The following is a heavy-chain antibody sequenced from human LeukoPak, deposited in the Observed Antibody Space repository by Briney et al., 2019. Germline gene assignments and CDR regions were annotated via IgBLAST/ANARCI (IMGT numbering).Heavy chain of an antibody. CDR3: ARRNGVGALDY. V-gene: IGHV4-39*01. CDR1: GASLSTSPYY. Sequence: SETLSLTCSVSGASLSTSPYYWGWIRQPPGKGLEWIGNIYYTGSTYYNVSLNSRVTISVDTSKNQFSLKLSSVTAADTAVYYCARRNGVGALDYWGQGTLVTVSS. CDR2: IYYTGST. J-gene: IGHJ4*02. D-gene: IGHD1-26*01.